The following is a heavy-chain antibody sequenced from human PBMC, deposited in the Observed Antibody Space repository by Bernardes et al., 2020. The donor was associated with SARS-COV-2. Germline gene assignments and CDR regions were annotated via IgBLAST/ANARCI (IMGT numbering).Heavy chain of an antibody. CDR3: ARERYSSSWYRGYGY. Sequence: SETLSLTCAVYGGSFSGYYWSWIRQPPGKGLEWIGEINHSGSTNYNPSLKSRVTISVDTSKNQFSLKLSSVTAADTAVYYCARERYSSSWYRGYGYWGQGTLVTVSS. CDR2: INHSGST. D-gene: IGHD6-13*01. J-gene: IGHJ4*02. V-gene: IGHV4-34*01. CDR1: GGSFSGYY.